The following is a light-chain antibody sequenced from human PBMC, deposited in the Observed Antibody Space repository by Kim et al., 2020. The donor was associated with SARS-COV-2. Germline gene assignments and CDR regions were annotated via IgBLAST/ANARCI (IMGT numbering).Light chain of an antibody. Sequence: GQKVPISCSGSSPISGTNYMSWYQQVPGTAPKLLIYDDYKRPSGIPDRFSGSKSGTSATLGITGLQTGDEADYYCGTWDGRLSAWVFGGGTKLTVL. CDR3: GTWDGRLSAWV. CDR2: DDY. J-gene: IGLJ3*02. CDR1: SPISGTNY. V-gene: IGLV1-51*01.